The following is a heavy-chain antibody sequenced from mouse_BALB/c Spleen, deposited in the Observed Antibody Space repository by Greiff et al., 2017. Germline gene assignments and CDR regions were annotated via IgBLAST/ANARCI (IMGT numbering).Heavy chain of an antibody. CDR1: GFNFKDYY. CDR3: ARRLYYGPFDY. CDR2: IDPENGNT. Sequence: VQLQQSGAELVRPGALVKLSCKASGFNFKDYYMHWVKQRPEQGLEWIGWIDPENGNTIYDPKFQGKASITADTSSNTAYLQVSSLTSEDTAVYYCARRLYYGPFDYWGQGTTLTVSS. J-gene: IGHJ2*01. D-gene: IGHD1-1*02. V-gene: IGHV14-1*02.